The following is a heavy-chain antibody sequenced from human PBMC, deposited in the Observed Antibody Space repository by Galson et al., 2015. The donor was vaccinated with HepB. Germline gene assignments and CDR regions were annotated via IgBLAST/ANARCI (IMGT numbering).Heavy chain of an antibody. V-gene: IGHV3-48*01. CDR2: ISGSTSTI. J-gene: IGHJ4*02. CDR3: ARDYYFWSGYFDY. D-gene: IGHD3-3*01. Sequence: SLRLPCAASGFSFSSSSMNWVRRAPGKGLEWLSYISGSTSTIYYADSVKGRFTISRDNAKNSLYLQMNSLRAEDTAVYYCARDYYFWSGYFDYWGQGTLVTVSS. CDR1: GFSFSSSS.